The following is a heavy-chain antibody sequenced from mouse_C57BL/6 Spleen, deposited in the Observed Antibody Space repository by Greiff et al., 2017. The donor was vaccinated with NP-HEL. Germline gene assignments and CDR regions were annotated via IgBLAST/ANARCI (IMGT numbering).Heavy chain of an antibody. CDR1: GYTFTSYW. D-gene: IGHD1-1*01. Sequence: QVQLQQPGAELVKPGASVKLSCKASGYTFTSYWMHWVKQRPGQGLEWIGMIHPNSGSTNYNEKFKSKATLTVDKSSSTAYMQLSSLTSEDSAVYYCARSPYDYYDAMDYWGQGTSVTVSS. CDR2: IHPNSGST. J-gene: IGHJ4*01. V-gene: IGHV1-64*01. CDR3: ARSPYDYYDAMDY.